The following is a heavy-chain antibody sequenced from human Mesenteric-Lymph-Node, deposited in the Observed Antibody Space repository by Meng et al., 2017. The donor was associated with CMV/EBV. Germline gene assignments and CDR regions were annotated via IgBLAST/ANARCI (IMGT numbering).Heavy chain of an antibody. CDR2: IYYSGTT. V-gene: IGHV4-59*11. CDR1: GDSISSHY. Sequence: SETLSLTCIVSGDSISSHYWNWIRQTPGKGLEWIGYIYYSGTTNYNPSLKSRVTISIDTSKNQFSLKLSSVTAADTAVYYFARTKYSGNSYNSLGYFDYWGQGTLVTVSS. J-gene: IGHJ4*02. D-gene: IGHD1-26*01. CDR3: ARTKYSGNSYNSLGYFDY.